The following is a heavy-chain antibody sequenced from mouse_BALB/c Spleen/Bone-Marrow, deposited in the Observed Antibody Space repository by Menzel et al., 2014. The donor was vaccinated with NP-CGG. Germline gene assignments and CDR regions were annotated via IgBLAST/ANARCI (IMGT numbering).Heavy chain of an antibody. V-gene: IGHV1-87*01. D-gene: IGHD2-3*01. J-gene: IGHJ2*01. CDR1: GYTFXSYW. CDR3: ARWLLPFDY. CDR2: IYPGDGDT. Sequence: VQRVESGAELARPGASVKLSCKASGYTFXSYWMQWVRQRPGQGLEWIGAIYPGDGDTRYTQKFKGKATLTADKSSSTAYMQLSSLASEDSAVYYCARWLLPFDYWGQGTTLTVSS.